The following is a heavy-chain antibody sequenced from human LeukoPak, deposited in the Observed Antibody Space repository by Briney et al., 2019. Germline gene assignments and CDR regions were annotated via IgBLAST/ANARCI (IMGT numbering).Heavy chain of an antibody. V-gene: IGHV3-7*01. J-gene: IGHJ4*02. D-gene: IGHD3-22*01. Sequence: GGSLRLSCAASGFTFSNYWMSWVRQAPGKGLVWVANIKQDGSKKNYVDSVKGRFTISRDNAKNSLYLQMNSLRDEDTAVYYCAPLDLYYYDSSGWYWGQGTLVTVSS. CDR2: IKQDGSKK. CDR1: GFTFSNYW. CDR3: APLDLYYYDSSGWY.